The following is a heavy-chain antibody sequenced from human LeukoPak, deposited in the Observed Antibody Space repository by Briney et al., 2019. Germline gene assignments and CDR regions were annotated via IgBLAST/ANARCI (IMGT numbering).Heavy chain of an antibody. D-gene: IGHD3-22*01. Sequence: ASVKVSCKASGYTFTGYYMHWVRQAPGQGLEWMGWINPNSGGTKYAQRFQGRVTVTRDTSISTVYMELSRLRSDDTAVYYCARWGKYYYDSSGYYYWGQGTLVSVSS. CDR2: INPNSGGT. CDR3: ARWGKYYYDSSGYYY. V-gene: IGHV1-2*02. J-gene: IGHJ4*02. CDR1: GYTFTGYY.